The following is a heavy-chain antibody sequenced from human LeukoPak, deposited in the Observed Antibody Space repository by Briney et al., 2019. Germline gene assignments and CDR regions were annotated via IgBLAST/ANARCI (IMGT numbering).Heavy chain of an antibody. CDR3: ASGSMGGAILWYFDY. J-gene: IGHJ4*02. V-gene: IGHV1-18*01. Sequence: ASVKVSCKASGYTFTSYGISWVRQAPGQGLEWMGWISAYNGNTNYAQKLQGRVTMTTDTSTSTAYMELRSLRSDDTDVYYCASGSMGGAILWYFDYWGQGTLVTVSS. CDR1: GYTFTSYG. D-gene: IGHD3-16*01. CDR2: ISAYNGNT.